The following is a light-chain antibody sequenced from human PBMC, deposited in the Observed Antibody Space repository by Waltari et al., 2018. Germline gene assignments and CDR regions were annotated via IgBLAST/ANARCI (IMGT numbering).Light chain of an antibody. CDR2: TNA. Sequence: QSVLTQPPSTSGTPGQRVTISCSGSSSNIGSTYVYWYQHLPGTAPKPLIYTNAQRPSGVPDRFSGSKSGTSASLAISGLQSDDESDYFCAAWDDTLSAVVFGGGTKLTVL. CDR3: AAWDDTLSAVV. CDR1: SSNIGSTY. V-gene: IGLV1-47*02. J-gene: IGLJ2*01.